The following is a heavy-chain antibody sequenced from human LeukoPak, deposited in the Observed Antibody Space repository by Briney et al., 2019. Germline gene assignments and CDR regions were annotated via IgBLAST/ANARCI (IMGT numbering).Heavy chain of an antibody. V-gene: IGHV3-23*01. CDR2: ISGSGGST. J-gene: IGHJ4*02. CDR1: GFTFSSYA. CDR3: AKNPFWSGSSDDY. D-gene: IGHD3-3*01. Sequence: GGSLRLSCAASGFTFSSYAMSWVRQAPGKGLEWVSAISGSGGSTYYADSVKGRFTISRDNSKNTLYLQMNSLRAEDTAVYYCAKNPFWSGSSDDYWGQRTLVTVSS.